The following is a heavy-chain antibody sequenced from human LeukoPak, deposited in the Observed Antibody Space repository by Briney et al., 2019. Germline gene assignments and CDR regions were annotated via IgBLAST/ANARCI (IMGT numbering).Heavy chain of an antibody. CDR3: ARGDRAHSSSWYFDY. D-gene: IGHD6-13*01. Sequence: SETLSLTCTVSGGSISSYYWSWIRQPAGKGLEWIGRIYTSGSTNYNPSLKSRVTMSVDTSKNQFSLKLGSVTAADTAVYYCARGDRAHSSSWYFDYWGQGTLVTVSS. J-gene: IGHJ4*02. V-gene: IGHV4-4*07. CDR2: IYTSGST. CDR1: GGSISSYY.